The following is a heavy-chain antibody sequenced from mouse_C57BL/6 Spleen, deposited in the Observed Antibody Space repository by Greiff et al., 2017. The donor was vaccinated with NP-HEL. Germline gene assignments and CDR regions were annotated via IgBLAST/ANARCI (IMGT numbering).Heavy chain of an antibody. V-gene: IGHV1-7*01. J-gene: IGHJ4*01. Sequence: QVQLQQSGAELAKPGASVKLSCKASGYTFTSYWMHWVKQRPGQGLEWIGYINPSSGYTKYNQKFKDKATLTADKSSSTAYMQLSSLTYEDSAVYYCARGHYDYDAGLYAMDYWGQGTSVTVSS. D-gene: IGHD2-4*01. CDR3: ARGHYDYDAGLYAMDY. CDR1: GYTFTSYW. CDR2: INPSSGYT.